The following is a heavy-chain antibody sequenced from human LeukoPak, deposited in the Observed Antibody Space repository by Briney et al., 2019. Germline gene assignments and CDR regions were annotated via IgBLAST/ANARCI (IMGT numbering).Heavy chain of an antibody. V-gene: IGHV3-23*01. Sequence: GGSLRLSCAASGFTFSSFAMSWVRQAPGKGLEWVSPISGSGGSTFYADSVKGRFTISRDNSKNTLYLQMNGLRAEDAAVYYCARVGGNTPDYWGQGTLVTVSS. J-gene: IGHJ4*02. CDR2: ISGSGGST. CDR1: GFTFSSFA. CDR3: ARVGGNTPDY. D-gene: IGHD3-16*01.